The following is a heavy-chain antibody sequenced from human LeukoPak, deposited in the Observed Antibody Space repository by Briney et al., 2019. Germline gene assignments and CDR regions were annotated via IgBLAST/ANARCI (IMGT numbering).Heavy chain of an antibody. Sequence: ASVKVSCKASGYTLTELSMHWVRQAPGKGLEWMGGFDPEDGETIYAQKFQGRVTMTEDTSTDTAYMELSSLRSEDTAVYYCAREALYCSGGSCYYSGWFDPWGQGTLVTVSS. CDR3: AREALYCSGGSCYYSGWFDP. CDR2: FDPEDGET. V-gene: IGHV1-24*01. CDR1: GYTLTELS. J-gene: IGHJ5*02. D-gene: IGHD2-15*01.